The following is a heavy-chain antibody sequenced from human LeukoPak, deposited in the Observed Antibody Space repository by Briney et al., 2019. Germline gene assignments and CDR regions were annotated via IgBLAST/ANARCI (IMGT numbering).Heavy chain of an antibody. V-gene: IGHV3-48*04. J-gene: IGHJ4*02. CDR2: ISSSGSTI. CDR3: ARDNPLVAY. Sequence: GGSLRLSCAASGFTFSSYSMNWVRQAPGKGLEWVSSISSSGSTIYYADSVKGRFTISRDNAKNSLYLQMNSLRAEDTAVYYCARDNPLVAYWGQGTLVSVSS. D-gene: IGHD2-21*01. CDR1: GFTFSSYS.